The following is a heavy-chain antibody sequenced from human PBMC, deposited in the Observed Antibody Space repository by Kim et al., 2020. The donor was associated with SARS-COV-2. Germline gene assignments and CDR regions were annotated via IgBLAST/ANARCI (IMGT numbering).Heavy chain of an antibody. D-gene: IGHD1-26*01. Sequence: YYADSVKGRFTISRDNSKNTLYLQMNSLRAEDTAVYYCAIWSGSSPPVDYWGQGTLVTVSS. CDR3: AIWSGSSPPVDY. V-gene: IGHV3-23*01. J-gene: IGHJ4*02.